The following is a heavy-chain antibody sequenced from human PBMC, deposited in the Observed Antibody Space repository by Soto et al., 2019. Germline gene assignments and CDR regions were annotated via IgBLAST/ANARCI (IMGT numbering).Heavy chain of an antibody. J-gene: IGHJ3*02. CDR1: GYTFTSYG. D-gene: IGHD3-22*01. CDR3: ARDRKVFYDSSGTPDAFDI. CDR2: ISAYNGNT. Sequence: GASVEVSCKASGYTFTSYGISWVRQAPGQGLEWMGWISAYNGNTNYAQKLQGRVTMTTDTSTSTAYMELRSLRSDDTAVYYCARDRKVFYDSSGTPDAFDIWGQGTMVTVSS. V-gene: IGHV1-18*01.